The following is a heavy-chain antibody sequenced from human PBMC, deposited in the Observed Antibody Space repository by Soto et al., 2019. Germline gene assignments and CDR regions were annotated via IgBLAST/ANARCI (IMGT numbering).Heavy chain of an antibody. CDR1: GYTFSSFA. CDR2: ISTYNGKA. D-gene: IGHD6-19*01. J-gene: IGHJ4*02. V-gene: IGHV1-18*01. Sequence: QVQLVQSGAEVKKPGASVNVSCKASGYTFSSFAISWVRQAPGQGLEWMGWISTYNGKAHYVHGLQDRVTMTMDTATTTADRDLRSRTSDDTAVYYGVRARERLCYDSSGCYFDSWGQGTLGTVSS. CDR3: VRARERLCYDSSGCYFDS.